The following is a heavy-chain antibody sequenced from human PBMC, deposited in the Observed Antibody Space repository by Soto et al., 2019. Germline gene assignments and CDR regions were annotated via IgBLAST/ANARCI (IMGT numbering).Heavy chain of an antibody. Sequence: SETLSLTCTVSGGSISSYYWSWIRQPPGKGLEWIGYIYYSGSTNYNPSLKSRVTISVDTSKNQFSLKLSSVTAADTAVYYCARDPEKYRGSDLGIDYWGQGTLVTVSS. CDR2: IYYSGST. J-gene: IGHJ4*02. D-gene: IGHD5-12*01. CDR1: GGSISSYY. CDR3: ARDPEKYRGSDLGIDY. V-gene: IGHV4-59*01.